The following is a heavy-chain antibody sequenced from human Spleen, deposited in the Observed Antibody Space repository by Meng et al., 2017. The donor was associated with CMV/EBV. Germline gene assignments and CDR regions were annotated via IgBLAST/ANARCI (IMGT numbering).Heavy chain of an antibody. V-gene: IGHV5-51*01. CDR1: GYSFSTYW. Sequence: KISCKSYGYSFSTYWIAWVRQMPGKGLEWMGIIYPGDSDARYSPSFQGQVTISVDKSISTAYLQWSSLRASDTAMYYCARNYYYFDYWGQGTLVTVSS. J-gene: IGHJ4*02. CDR3: ARNYYYFDY. D-gene: IGHD3-10*01. CDR2: IYPGDSDA.